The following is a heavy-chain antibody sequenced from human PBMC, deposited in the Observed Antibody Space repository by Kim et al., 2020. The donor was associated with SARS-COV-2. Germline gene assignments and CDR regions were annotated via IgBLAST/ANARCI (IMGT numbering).Heavy chain of an antibody. J-gene: IGHJ3*02. CDR1: GGTFSSYA. CDR3: AREEENIVVVPAAYTAAFDI. D-gene: IGHD2-2*01. Sequence: SVKVSCKASGGTFSSYAISWVRQAPDQGLEWMGGIIPIFGTANYAQKFQGRVTITADESTSTAYMELSSLRSEDTAVYYCAREEENIVVVPAAYTAAFDIWGQGTMVTVSS. CDR2: IIPIFGTA. V-gene: IGHV1-69*13.